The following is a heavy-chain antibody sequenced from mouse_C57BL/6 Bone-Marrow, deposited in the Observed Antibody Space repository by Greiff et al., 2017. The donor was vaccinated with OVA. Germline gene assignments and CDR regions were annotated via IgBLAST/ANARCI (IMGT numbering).Heavy chain of an antibody. CDR3: AREGLGRHWYFDV. V-gene: IGHV1-26*01. J-gene: IGHJ1*03. Sequence: VQLQQSGPELVKPGASVKISCKASGYTFTDYYMNWVKQSHGKSLEWIGDINPNNGGTSYNQKFKGKATLTVDKSSSTAYMELRSLTSEDSAVYYCAREGLGRHWYFDVWGTGTTVTVSS. D-gene: IGHD4-1*01. CDR1: GYTFTDYY. CDR2: INPNNGGT.